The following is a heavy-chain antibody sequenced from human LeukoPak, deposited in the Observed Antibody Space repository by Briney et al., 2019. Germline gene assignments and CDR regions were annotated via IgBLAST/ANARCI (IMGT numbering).Heavy chain of an antibody. V-gene: IGHV3-30*02. J-gene: IGHJ4*02. CDR2: IRYDGSNK. CDR3: AKDIRQVVTPDFDY. D-gene: IGHD3-22*01. CDR1: GFTFSSYG. Sequence: GGSLRLSCAASGFTFSSYGMHWVRQAPGKGLEWVAFIRYDGSNKYYADSVKGRFTISRDNSKNTLYLQMNSLRAEDTAVYYCAKDIRQVVTPDFDYWGQGTLVTVSS.